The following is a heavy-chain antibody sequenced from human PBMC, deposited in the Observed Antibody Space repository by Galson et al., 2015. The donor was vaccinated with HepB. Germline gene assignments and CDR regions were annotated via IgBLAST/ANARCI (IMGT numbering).Heavy chain of an antibody. Sequence: SLRLSCAASGFTVSSNYMSWVRQAPGKGLEWVSVIYSGGSTYYADSVKGRFTISRDNSKNTLYLQMNSLRAEDTAVYYCASEHPNCDFWSGYSYWGQGTLVTVSS. J-gene: IGHJ4*02. CDR3: ASEHPNCDFWSGYSY. V-gene: IGHV3-53*01. CDR2: IYSGGST. D-gene: IGHD3-3*01. CDR1: GFTVSSNY.